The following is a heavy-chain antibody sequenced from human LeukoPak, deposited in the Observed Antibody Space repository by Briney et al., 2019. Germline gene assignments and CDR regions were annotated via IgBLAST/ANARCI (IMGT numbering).Heavy chain of an antibody. V-gene: IGHV1-2*02. CDR3: ARDGHTTGWEDFDY. CDR2: INPKSGGT. D-gene: IGHD6-19*01. Sequence: ASVKVSCKASGYTFTGYYIHWVRQAPGQGLEWMGWINPKSGGTKYTQKFQGRVTMTRDTSIRTAYMELSSLRSDDTAVYYCARDGHTTGWEDFDYWGQGTLVTVSS. J-gene: IGHJ4*02. CDR1: GYTFTGYY.